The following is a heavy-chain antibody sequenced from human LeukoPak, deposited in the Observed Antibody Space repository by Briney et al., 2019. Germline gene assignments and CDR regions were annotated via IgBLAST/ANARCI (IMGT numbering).Heavy chain of an antibody. V-gene: IGHV4-59*01. J-gene: IGHJ3*02. CDR2: IYYSGST. Sequence: SETLSLTCTVSGGSISSYYWSWIRQPPGKGLEWIGNIYYSGSTNYNPSLKSRVTISVDTSKNKLSLKLSSVTAADTAVYYCARVLWFGELLADAFDIWGQGTMVTVSS. D-gene: IGHD3-10*01. CDR1: GGSISSYY. CDR3: ARVLWFGELLADAFDI.